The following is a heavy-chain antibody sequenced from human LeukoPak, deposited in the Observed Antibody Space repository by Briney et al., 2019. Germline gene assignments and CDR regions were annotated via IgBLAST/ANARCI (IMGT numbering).Heavy chain of an antibody. CDR2: IYSGGST. J-gene: IGHJ5*02. Sequence: GGSLRLSCAASGFTVSSNYMSWVRQAPGKGLEWVSVIYSGGSTYYADSVKGRFTISRDNSKNTLYLQMGSLRAEDMAVYYCARDGLITFGGVIARNWFDPWGQGTLVTVSS. D-gene: IGHD3-16*02. CDR1: GFTVSSNY. V-gene: IGHV3-53*05. CDR3: ARDGLITFGGVIARNWFDP.